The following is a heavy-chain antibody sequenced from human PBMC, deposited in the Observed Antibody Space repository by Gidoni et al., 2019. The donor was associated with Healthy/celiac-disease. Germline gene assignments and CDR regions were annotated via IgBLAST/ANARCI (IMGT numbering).Heavy chain of an antibody. V-gene: IGHV3-23*01. J-gene: IGHJ6*02. CDR2: ISGSGGST. CDR1: GFTFRSYA. Sequence: EVQLLESGGGLVQPGGSLRLSCAASGFTFRSYAMSWVRQAPGKGLEWVSAISGSGGSTYYADSVKGRFTISRDNSKNTLYLQMNSLRAEDTAVYYCAKDIGQLLHFYGMDVWGQGTTVTVSS. D-gene: IGHD2-2*01. CDR3: AKDIGQLLHFYGMDV.